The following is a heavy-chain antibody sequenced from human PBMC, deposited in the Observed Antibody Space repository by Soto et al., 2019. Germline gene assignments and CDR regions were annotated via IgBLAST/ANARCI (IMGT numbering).Heavy chain of an antibody. V-gene: IGHV5-51*01. CDR2: IYPGDSET. Sequence: GESLKISCNGSGYNFTTFWIGWVRQMPGKGLEWMGIIYPGDSETKYSPDFEGQVTISADRSTNTAYLQWRSLRASDTAIYYCARLGFPGAIYFDSWGLGTLVTVSS. CDR1: GYNFTTFW. J-gene: IGHJ4*02. CDR3: ARLGFPGAIYFDS.